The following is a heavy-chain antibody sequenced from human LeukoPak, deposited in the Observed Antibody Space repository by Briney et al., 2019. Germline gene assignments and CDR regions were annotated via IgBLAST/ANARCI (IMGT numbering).Heavy chain of an antibody. Sequence: SETLSLTCTVSGGSFSGYYWSWIRQPPGKGLDWIGHVHYSGSANYNPSLKSRVTISMDTSKNQFSLRLSSVTAVDTAVYYCARLFAFPKWHFDLWGRGTLVTVSS. CDR1: GGSFSGYY. CDR3: ARLFAFPKWHFDL. CDR2: VHYSGSA. D-gene: IGHD2-21*01. J-gene: IGHJ2*01. V-gene: IGHV4-59*01.